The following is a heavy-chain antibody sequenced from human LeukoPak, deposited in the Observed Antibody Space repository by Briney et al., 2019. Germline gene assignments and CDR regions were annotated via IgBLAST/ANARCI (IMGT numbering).Heavy chain of an antibody. CDR1: GYTFTSYD. Sequence: GASVKVSCKASGYTFTSYDINWVRQATGQGLEWMGWMNPNSGNTGYAQKFQGRVTITRNTSISTAYMELSSLRSEDTAVYYCARGGDPAYYYYMDVWGKGTTVTVSS. D-gene: IGHD7-27*01. CDR2: MNPNSGNT. CDR3: ARGGDPAYYYYMDV. V-gene: IGHV1-8*03. J-gene: IGHJ6*03.